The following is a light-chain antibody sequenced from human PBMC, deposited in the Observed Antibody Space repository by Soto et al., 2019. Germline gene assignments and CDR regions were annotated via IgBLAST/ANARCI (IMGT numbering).Light chain of an antibody. CDR3: QQRSNWPPFT. CDR2: DAS. CDR1: RSVATN. V-gene: IGKV3-11*01. J-gene: IGKJ5*01. Sequence: IVFTHSPVTLSFSLVERATLSCRVRRSVATNLAWYQQQPGQPPTLLLYDASNSATDSPARFSGSGSGTDFTLTISSLEPEDFAVYYCQQRSNWPPFTFGQGTRLEIK.